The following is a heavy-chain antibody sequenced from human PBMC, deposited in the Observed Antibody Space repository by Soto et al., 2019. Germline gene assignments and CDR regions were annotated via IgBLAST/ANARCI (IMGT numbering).Heavy chain of an antibody. CDR2: ISGSGDAR. Sequence: EVQLLESGGGLVQPGGSLRLSCAASGLTFRNYAMSWVRQAPGKGLEWVSTISGSGDARNYADSLKGRFNVSRDNSNNTLYLQLNSLSADDTAVYYCAKGRGRRCFDCWGQGILVIVSS. CDR1: GLTFRNYA. D-gene: IGHD2-8*01. V-gene: IGHV3-23*01. J-gene: IGHJ4*02. CDR3: AKGRGRRCFDC.